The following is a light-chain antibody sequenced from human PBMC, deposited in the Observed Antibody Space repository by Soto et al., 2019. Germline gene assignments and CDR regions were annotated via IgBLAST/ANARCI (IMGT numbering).Light chain of an antibody. Sequence: QSVLTQPPSVSGAPGQWVTMSCTGSSSNIGAGYDVHWYQQLPGTAPKLLIYGNSNRPSGVPDRFSGSKSGTSASLAITGLQAEDEADYYCQSYDSSLNAYVFGTGTKLTVL. J-gene: IGLJ1*01. V-gene: IGLV1-40*01. CDR1: SSNIGAGYD. CDR2: GNS. CDR3: QSYDSSLNAYV.